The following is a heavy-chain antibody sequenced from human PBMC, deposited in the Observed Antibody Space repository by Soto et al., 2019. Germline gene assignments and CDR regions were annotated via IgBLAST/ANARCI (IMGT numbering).Heavy chain of an antibody. CDR2: LSASGLT. V-gene: IGHV3-53*01. CDR1: GFNVGSDY. CDR3: VRDSETSSSWSLDY. Sequence: EVQLVESGGGLIQPGGSLRLSCTASGFNVGSDYMNWVRQAPGKGLEWVSVLSASGLTYYADSVKGRFSISRDSSKNTLYLQMSSLRVEDTAVYYCVRDSETSSSWSLDYWGQGTLVTVSS. D-gene: IGHD6-13*01. J-gene: IGHJ4*02.